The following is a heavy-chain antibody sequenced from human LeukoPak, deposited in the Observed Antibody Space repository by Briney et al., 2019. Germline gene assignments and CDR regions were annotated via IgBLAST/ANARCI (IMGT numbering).Heavy chain of an antibody. D-gene: IGHD3-22*01. CDR1: GGTFSRSG. J-gene: IGHJ4*02. CDR2: ITPMFGTA. Sequence: SVKVSCKASGGTFSRSGISWVRQAPGQGLEWMGGITPMFGTANYAQKFQGRVTITADESTSTAYLELTSLRSEGTAIYYCARDAAIFDSSGYYFLWWGQGALVTVSS. V-gene: IGHV1-69*13. CDR3: ARDAAIFDSSGYYFLW.